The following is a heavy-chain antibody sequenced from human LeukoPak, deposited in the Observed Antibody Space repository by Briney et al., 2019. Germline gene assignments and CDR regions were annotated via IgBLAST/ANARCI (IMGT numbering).Heavy chain of an antibody. V-gene: IGHV3-30*02. J-gene: IGHJ4*02. CDR1: GFTFSSYG. CDR2: IRYDGSNK. D-gene: IGHD2-15*01. CDR3: AKDPRYCSGGSCYY. Sequence: GGSLRLSCAASGFTFSSYGMHWVRQAPGKGLEWVAFIRYDGSNKYYADSVKGRFTISRDNSKNTLYLQMNSLRAEDTAVYYCAKDPRYCSGGSCYYWGQGTLVTVSS.